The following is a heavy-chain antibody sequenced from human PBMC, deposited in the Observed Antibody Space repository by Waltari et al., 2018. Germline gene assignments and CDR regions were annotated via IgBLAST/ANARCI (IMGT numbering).Heavy chain of an antibody. D-gene: IGHD3-16*01. CDR1: GFTVSSNY. V-gene: IGHV3-53*01. J-gene: IGHJ4*02. CDR3: ARDPSGIALGY. Sequence: EVQLVESGGGLIQPGGSLRLSCAASGFTVSSNYMSWVRQAPGKGLEWVSVIYSGGSTYHADSVKGRFTISRDNSKNTLYLQMNSLRAEDTAVYYCARDPSGIALGYWGQGTLVTVSS. CDR2: IYSGGST.